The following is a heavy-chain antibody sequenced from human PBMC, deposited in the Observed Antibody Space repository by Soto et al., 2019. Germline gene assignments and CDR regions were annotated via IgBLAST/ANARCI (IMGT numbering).Heavy chain of an antibody. J-gene: IGHJ6*02. V-gene: IGHV1-2*02. CDR3: ARIKWSLNYYNVMDV. Sequence: QVQLVQSGAEVKKSGASVKVSCKPSGYSFSDYFIQWVRQAPGQGLEWVAWINPKTAATNYAKKLQGRVSVTWATSSTTAYIELTSLRPADTAVYYCARIKWSLNYYNVMDVWGPGTMVIVSS. D-gene: IGHD1-26*01. CDR2: INPKTAAT. CDR1: GYSFSDYF.